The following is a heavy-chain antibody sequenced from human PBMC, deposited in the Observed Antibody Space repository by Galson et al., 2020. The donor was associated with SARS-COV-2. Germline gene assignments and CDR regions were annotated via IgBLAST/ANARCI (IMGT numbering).Heavy chain of an antibody. J-gene: IGHJ4*02. D-gene: IGHD3-22*01. CDR2: LNHSGST. V-gene: IGHV4-34*01. Sequence: ETSETLSLTCAVYGGSFSGYYWSWIRQPPGKGLEWIGELNHSGSTNYNPSLKSRVTISVDTSKNQFSLKLSSVTAADTAVYYCARVPSGWLLLSFGYWGQGTRVTVSS. CDR3: ARVPSGWLLLSFGY. CDR1: GGSFSGYY.